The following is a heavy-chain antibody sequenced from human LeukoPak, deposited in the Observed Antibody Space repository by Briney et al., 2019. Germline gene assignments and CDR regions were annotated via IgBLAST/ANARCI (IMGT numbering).Heavy chain of an antibody. CDR3: TREALFRKWELPAEYFQH. V-gene: IGHV3-49*04. CDR2: IRSKAYGGTT. J-gene: IGHJ1*01. Sequence: GGSLRLSCTASGFTFGDYAMSWVRQAPGKGLEWVGFIRSKAYGGTTEYAASVKGRFTISRDDSKSIAYLQMNSLKTEDTAVYYCTREALFRKWELPAEYFQHWGQGTLVTVSS. CDR1: GFTFGDYA. D-gene: IGHD1-26*01.